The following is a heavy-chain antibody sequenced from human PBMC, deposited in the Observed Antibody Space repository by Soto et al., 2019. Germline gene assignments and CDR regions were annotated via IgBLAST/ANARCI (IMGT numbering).Heavy chain of an antibody. J-gene: IGHJ4*02. Sequence: PGGSLRLSCAASGLAFSSYLMSWVGQAPGKGLEWVANIKKDGSGEYYVDSVKGRFTISRDSAKNSLYLQMNSLRAEDTAVYYCATSSDTGYIFDFWGQGTLVTVSS. CDR1: GLAFSSYL. D-gene: IGHD3-9*01. CDR2: IKKDGSGE. CDR3: ATSSDTGYIFDF. V-gene: IGHV3-7*01.